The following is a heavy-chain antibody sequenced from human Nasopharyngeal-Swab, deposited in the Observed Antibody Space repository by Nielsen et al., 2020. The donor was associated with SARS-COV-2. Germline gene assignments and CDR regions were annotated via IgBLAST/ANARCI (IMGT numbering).Heavy chain of an antibody. J-gene: IGHJ6*02. CDR2: ISRSGSHI. D-gene: IGHD2-2*01. CDR3: ARGDCSSCYDYYYILDI. Sequence: GESLKISCAASGFTFSSYTMNWARQAPGKGLEWLSSISRSGSHIHYADSVKGRFTISRDNAQNSFYLQMDSLRAEDTAIYYCARGDCSSCYDYYYILDIWGQGTTVTVSS. V-gene: IGHV3-21*06. CDR1: GFTFSSYT.